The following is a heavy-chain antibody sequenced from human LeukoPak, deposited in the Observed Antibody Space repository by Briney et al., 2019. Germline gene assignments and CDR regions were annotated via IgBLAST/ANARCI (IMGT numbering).Heavy chain of an antibody. CDR3: ARQTTHYYFDY. CDR1: GYTFSGYY. Sequence: ASVKVSCKASGYTFSGYYIHCVRQAPGQGREWMGWIYPNSGGTSYAQKFQGSVTMTRDTAINTAYMELSRLRSDDTAVYYCARQTTHYYFDYWGQGTLVTVSS. CDR2: IYPNSGGT. V-gene: IGHV1-2*02. J-gene: IGHJ4*02. D-gene: IGHD4-17*01.